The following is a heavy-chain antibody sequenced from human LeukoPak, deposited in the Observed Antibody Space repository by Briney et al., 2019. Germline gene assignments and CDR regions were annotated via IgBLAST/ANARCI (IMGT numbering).Heavy chain of an antibody. CDR1: GFTFSAYA. Sequence: GGSLRLSCAASGFTFSAYAMSWVRQAPGEGLEGVSAISEDGGARLYADSVKGRFTISRDNSENTVSLQVNSLRAGDTAVYFCAKESLPHRGYYFDSWGRGTLITVSS. CDR3: AKESLPHRGYYFDS. V-gene: IGHV3-23*01. CDR2: ISEDGGAR. D-gene: IGHD3-22*01. J-gene: IGHJ4*02.